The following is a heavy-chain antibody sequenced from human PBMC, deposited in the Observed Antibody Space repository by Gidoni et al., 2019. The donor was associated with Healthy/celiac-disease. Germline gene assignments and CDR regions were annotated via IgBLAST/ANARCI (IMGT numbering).Heavy chain of an antibody. V-gene: IGHV3-11*01. CDR3: ARDLGGMLYDILTGYYTGAWFDP. CDR1: GFTFSDYY. D-gene: IGHD3-9*01. Sequence: QVQLVESGGGLVKPGGSLRLSCAASGFTFSDYYMSWIRQAPGKGLEWVSYISSSGSTIYYADSVKGRFTISRDNAKNSLYLQMNSLRAEDTAVYYCARDLGGMLYDILTGYYTGAWFDPWGQGTLVTVSS. CDR2: ISSSGSTI. J-gene: IGHJ5*02.